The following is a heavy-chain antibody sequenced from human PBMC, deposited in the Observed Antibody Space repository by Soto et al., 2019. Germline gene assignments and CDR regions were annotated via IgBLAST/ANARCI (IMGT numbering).Heavy chain of an antibody. V-gene: IGHV1-69*02. J-gene: IGHJ6*02. Sequence: QVQLVQSGAEVKKPGSSVKVSCKASGGTFSSYTISWVRQAPGQGLEWMGRIIPILGIANYAQKFQGRVTITADKSTSTADMELSSLRSEDTAVYYCASQDIVVGDYGMDVWGQGTTVTVSS. CDR2: IIPILGIA. CDR3: ASQDIVVGDYGMDV. D-gene: IGHD2-2*01. CDR1: GGTFSSYT.